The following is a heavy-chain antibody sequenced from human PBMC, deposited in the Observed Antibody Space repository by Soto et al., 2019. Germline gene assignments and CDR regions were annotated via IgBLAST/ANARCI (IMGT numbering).Heavy chain of an antibody. CDR3: ARRGRCSGGSCYHYYYYGMDV. Sequence: ASVKVSCKASGGTFSSYAISWVRQPPGQGLEWMGGIIPIFGTANYAQKFQGRVTITADESTSTAYMELSSLRSEDTAVYYCARRGRCSGGSCYHYYYYGMDVWGQGTTVTVSS. D-gene: IGHD2-15*01. V-gene: IGHV1-69*13. CDR2: IIPIFGTA. J-gene: IGHJ6*02. CDR1: GGTFSSYA.